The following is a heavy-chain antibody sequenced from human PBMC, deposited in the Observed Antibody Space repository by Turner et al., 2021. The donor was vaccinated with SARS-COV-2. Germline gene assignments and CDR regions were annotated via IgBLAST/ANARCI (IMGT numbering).Heavy chain of an antibody. J-gene: IGHJ4*02. CDR2: IIPILGRA. V-gene: IGHV1-69*04. D-gene: IGHD3-9*01. CDR1: RGTFSSYP. CDR3: ATRVYDILTGLELGYFDY. Sequence: QVQLVPSGAEVKKPGSSVKVSCKASRGTFSSYPISRVRQAPGQGPEWMGRIIPILGRANYAQKFQGRVTITADKSTSTAYMEVSSLRSEDTAVYYCATRVYDILTGLELGYFDYWGQGTLVTVSS.